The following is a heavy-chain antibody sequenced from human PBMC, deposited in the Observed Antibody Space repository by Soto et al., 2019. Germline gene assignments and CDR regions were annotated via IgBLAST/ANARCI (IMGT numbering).Heavy chain of an antibody. J-gene: IGHJ6*02. Sequence: GGSLRLSCAASGFTFGDYWMSWVRLSPGKGLEWVANIRHDGSDIRYVDSVKGRFTMSRGNSKNMLFLQMNSLRHEDTAVYYCAKESVETSYSYYGMDVWGPGTTVTVSS. CDR2: IRHDGSDI. CDR1: GFTFGDYW. V-gene: IGHV3-7*01. D-gene: IGHD4-4*01. CDR3: AKESVETSYSYYGMDV.